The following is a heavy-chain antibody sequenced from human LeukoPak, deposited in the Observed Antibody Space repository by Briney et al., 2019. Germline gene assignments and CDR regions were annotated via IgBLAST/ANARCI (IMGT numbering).Heavy chain of an antibody. D-gene: IGHD6-13*01. CDR1: GYSISSGYY. Sequence: SETLSLTCTVSGYSISSGYYWGWIRQPPGKGLEWIGSIYHSGSTYYNPSLKSRVTISVDTSKNQFSLKLSSVTAADTAVYYCARDNAADYWGQGTLVTVSS. CDR3: ARDNAADY. J-gene: IGHJ4*02. CDR2: IYHSGST. V-gene: IGHV4-38-2*02.